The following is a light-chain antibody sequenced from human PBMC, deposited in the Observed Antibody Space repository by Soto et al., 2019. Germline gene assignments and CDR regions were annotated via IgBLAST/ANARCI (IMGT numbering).Light chain of an antibody. CDR1: QGINTD. Sequence: PMTLSQSSLSASVGDRGTVSCRASQGINTDLAWFQQKPVKAAKSFIYGISRLQTGGPSGFSSSGSGRDFTPTTISLQDEDVATDYCKHYDCNPITFGEGTKVDIK. CDR2: GIS. J-gene: IGKJ4*01. V-gene: IGKV1-16*01. CDR3: KHYDCNPIT.